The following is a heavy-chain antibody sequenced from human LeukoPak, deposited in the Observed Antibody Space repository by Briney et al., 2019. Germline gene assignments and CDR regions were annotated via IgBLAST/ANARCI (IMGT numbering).Heavy chain of an antibody. Sequence: SVKVSCKASGGTFSSYAISWVRQAPGQGLGWMGGIIPIFGTANYAQKFQGRVTITADESTSTAYMELSSLRSEDTAVYYCARGLTSYYYMDVWGKGTTVTVSS. D-gene: IGHD1-14*01. V-gene: IGHV1-69*01. J-gene: IGHJ6*03. CDR3: ARGLTSYYYMDV. CDR1: GGTFSSYA. CDR2: IIPIFGTA.